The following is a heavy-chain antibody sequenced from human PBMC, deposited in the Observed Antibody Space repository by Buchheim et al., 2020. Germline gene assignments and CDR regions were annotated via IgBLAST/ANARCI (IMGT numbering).Heavy chain of an antibody. CDR3: ARDHRRYYYDSSGYSYFGY. Sequence: QVQLVQSGAEVKKPGASVKVSCKASGYTFTSYAMHWVRQAPGQRLEWMGWINAGNGNTKYSQKFQGRVTITRDTSVSTAYMELSSLRSEDTAVYYCARDHRRYYYDSSGYSYFGYWGQGTL. CDR1: GYTFTSYA. J-gene: IGHJ4*02. CDR2: INAGNGNT. D-gene: IGHD3-22*01. V-gene: IGHV1-3*01.